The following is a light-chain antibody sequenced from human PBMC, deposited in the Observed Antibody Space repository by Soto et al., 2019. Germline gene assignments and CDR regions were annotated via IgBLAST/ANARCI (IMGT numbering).Light chain of an antibody. V-gene: IGKV1-39*01. CDR2: AAS. CDR1: QSINTY. CDR3: QQSYSHSRT. J-gene: IGKJ3*01. Sequence: IQMTQSPSSLSASVGDRVTITCRASQSINTYLNWYQQKPGKAPKLLIYAASSLQSGVPSRFSGSGSGTDFTLTIGSLQPEDFATYYCQQSYSHSRTFGPGTKVDIK.